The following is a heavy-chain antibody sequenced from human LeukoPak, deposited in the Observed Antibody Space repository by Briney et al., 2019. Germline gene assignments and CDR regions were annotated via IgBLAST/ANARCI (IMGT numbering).Heavy chain of an antibody. J-gene: IGHJ4*02. D-gene: IGHD1-26*01. Sequence: GSLRLSCAASGFTFSSYAMTWVRQAPGKGLEWVSIISGSGGSTSYADSVKGRFTISRDDSKNTLYLQMNSLRADDTAVYYCAKDLGRYRSNFFDYWGQGNLVTVSS. CDR1: GFTFSSYA. CDR3: AKDLGRYRSNFFDY. V-gene: IGHV3-23*01. CDR2: ISGSGGST.